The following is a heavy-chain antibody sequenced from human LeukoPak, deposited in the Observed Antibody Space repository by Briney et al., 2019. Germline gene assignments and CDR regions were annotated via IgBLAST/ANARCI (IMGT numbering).Heavy chain of an antibody. V-gene: IGHV1-46*01. Sequence: ASVTVSCMASGYTFTNNFMHWVRPAPGQGVEWMGIINPSGDNTWYAQKFQGRVTMTRDMATSTDYMEVSRLRSEDTAVYYCARDNSVGDSAWWFDPWGQGTLVTVSS. J-gene: IGHJ5*02. CDR3: ARDNSVGDSAWWFDP. CDR1: GYTFTNNF. CDR2: INPSGDNT. D-gene: IGHD5-12*01.